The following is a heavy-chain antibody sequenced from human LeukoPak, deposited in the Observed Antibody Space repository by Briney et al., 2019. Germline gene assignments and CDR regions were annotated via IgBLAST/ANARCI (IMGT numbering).Heavy chain of an antibody. Sequence: ASVKVSCKASGYTFTDYYMHWVRQAPGQGLEWMGWINPNSGGTHYVQKFQGWVTMTRDTSISTAYMELSRLTSDDTAVYYCARGGPYYDSSRANDLNYWGQGTLVTVSS. CDR3: ARGGPYYDSSRANDLNY. CDR2: INPNSGGT. V-gene: IGHV1-2*04. D-gene: IGHD3-22*01. CDR1: GYTFTDYY. J-gene: IGHJ4*02.